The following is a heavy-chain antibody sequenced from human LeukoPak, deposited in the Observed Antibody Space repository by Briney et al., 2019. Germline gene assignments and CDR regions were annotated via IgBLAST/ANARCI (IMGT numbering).Heavy chain of an antibody. CDR2: INSDGSRT. D-gene: IGHD2-2*01. CDR1: GFTFSSYW. V-gene: IGHV3-74*01. CDR3: AKDSRVVSAVPAAIDY. J-gene: IGHJ4*02. Sequence: GGSLRLSCAASGFTFSSYWMHWARQAPGKGLVWVSRINSDGSRTNYADSVKGRFTISRDNAKNTLYLQMNSLRAEDTAVYYCAKDSRVVSAVPAAIDYWGQGTLVTVSS.